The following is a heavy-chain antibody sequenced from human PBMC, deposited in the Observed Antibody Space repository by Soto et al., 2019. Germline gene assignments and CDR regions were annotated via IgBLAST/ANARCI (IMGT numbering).Heavy chain of an antibody. CDR3: AKAVGQQLVINYGMDV. CDR1: GFTFSRFG. J-gene: IGHJ6*02. D-gene: IGHD6-13*01. Sequence: QVQLVESGGGVIQPGTSLSLSCGSSGFTFSRFGMYWVRQAPGKGLEGVAVVSYDGNHKYYAESGKGRFTVSRDNGKNMLYQQMDSLRSERTSVYYCAKAVGQQLVINYGMDVWGQGPTVTVSS. V-gene: IGHV3-30*18. CDR2: VSYDGNHK.